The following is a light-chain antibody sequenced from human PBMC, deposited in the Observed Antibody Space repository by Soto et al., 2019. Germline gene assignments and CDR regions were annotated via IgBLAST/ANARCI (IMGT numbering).Light chain of an antibody. J-gene: IGKJ1*01. CDR3: EQRYSTPPT. V-gene: IGKV1-39*01. Sequence: DIQMTQSPSSLSASVGDRVIITCRASQSISNHLNWYQQKPGKAPKLLIYAASSLQSGVPSRFSGSGFGTDFTLTISSLQPDDFAIYYCEQRYSTPPTFGQGTKV. CDR1: QSISNH. CDR2: AAS.